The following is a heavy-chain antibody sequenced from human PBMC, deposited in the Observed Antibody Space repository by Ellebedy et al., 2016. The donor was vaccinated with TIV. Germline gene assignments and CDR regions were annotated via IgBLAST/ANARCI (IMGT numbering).Heavy chain of an antibody. V-gene: IGHV4-38-2*02. CDR1: GYSISSAYY. Sequence: SETLSLXXTVSGYSISSAYYWGWVRQPPGKGLEWIGNIFRSGNTYYNPSLKSRVTISIDTSKNQFSLKLSSVTAADTAVYFCARAGVGSTVTLDFWGQGTLVTVSS. CDR3: ARAGVGSTVTLDF. J-gene: IGHJ4*02. D-gene: IGHD1-26*01. CDR2: IFRSGNT.